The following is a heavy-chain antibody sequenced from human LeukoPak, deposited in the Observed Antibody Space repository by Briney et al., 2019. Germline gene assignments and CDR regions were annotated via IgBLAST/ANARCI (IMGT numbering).Heavy chain of an antibody. V-gene: IGHV1-18*01. CDR1: GYTFTSYG. Sequence: ASVKVSCKASGYTFTSYGISWVRQAPGQGREWMGWISAYNGNTNYAQKLKGGVTMSTDTSTSTAYMELRSLRSDDTAVYYCARSRVYGDYRKGDYWGQGTLVTVSS. CDR2: ISAYNGNT. J-gene: IGHJ4*02. CDR3: ARSRVYGDYRKGDY. D-gene: IGHD4-17*01.